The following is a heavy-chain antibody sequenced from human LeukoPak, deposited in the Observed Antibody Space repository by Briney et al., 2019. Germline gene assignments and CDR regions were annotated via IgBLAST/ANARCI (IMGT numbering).Heavy chain of an antibody. V-gene: IGHV3-23*01. Sequence: GGSLRLSCAASGFSFSSYAMSWVRQAPGKGLEWVSGISGSGGNTYYADSVKGRFTISRDNSRNTLYLQMNSLRVEDTAVYYCARLGIITAAGSNDYWGQGTLVTVSS. CDR1: GFSFSSYA. D-gene: IGHD6-13*01. CDR2: ISGSGGNT. CDR3: ARLGIITAAGSNDY. J-gene: IGHJ4*02.